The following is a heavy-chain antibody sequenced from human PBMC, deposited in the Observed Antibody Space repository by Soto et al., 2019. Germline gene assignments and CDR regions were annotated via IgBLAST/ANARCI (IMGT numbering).Heavy chain of an antibody. CDR2: ISPSASDT. CDR3: AKGGYTFAYE. D-gene: IGHD5-18*01. V-gene: IGHV3-23*01. CDR1: GFSFSTSS. J-gene: IGHJ4*02. Sequence: QAGGSLRLSCAASGFSFSTSSMAWVRQPPGKGLEWVSAISPSASDTLYADSVKGRFTISRDNSQNTLFLQMTSLRADDTVVYYCAKGGYTFAYEWGQGALVTVSS.